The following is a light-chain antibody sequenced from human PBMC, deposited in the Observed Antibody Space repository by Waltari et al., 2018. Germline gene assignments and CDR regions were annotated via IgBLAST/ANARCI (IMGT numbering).Light chain of an antibody. J-gene: IGLJ3*02. V-gene: IGLV1-47*01. Sequence: QSVLTHPPSASGTPGPRVTIPCSGSSPTLGGNHVDWYQQLPGTAPKLLIYRDNQRPSGVPDRFSGSKSGTSASLAISGLRSEDEADYYCAAWDDNLSGPEWVFGGGTKLTVL. CDR3: AAWDDNLSGPEWV. CDR1: SPTLGGNH. CDR2: RDN.